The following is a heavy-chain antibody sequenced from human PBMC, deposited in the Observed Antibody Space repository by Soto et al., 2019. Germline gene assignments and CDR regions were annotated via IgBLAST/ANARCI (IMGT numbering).Heavy chain of an antibody. D-gene: IGHD6-6*01. CDR2: ISGSGDST. J-gene: IGHJ2*01. Sequence: EVQLLESGGGLVQPGGSLRLSCSASGFTFSSYAMSWVRQAPGKGLEWVSGISGSGDSTYYADSVKGRVAITRDNSKNTLYVQMSGLRADDTAVYYCVKRPRGSMTPRYFDLWGRGTLVTVSS. CDR3: VKRPRGSMTPRYFDL. CDR1: GFTFSSYA. V-gene: IGHV3-23*01.